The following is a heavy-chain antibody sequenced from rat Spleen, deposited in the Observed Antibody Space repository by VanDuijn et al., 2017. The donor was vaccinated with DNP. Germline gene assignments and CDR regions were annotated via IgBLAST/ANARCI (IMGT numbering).Heavy chain of an antibody. J-gene: IGHJ1*01. Sequence: EVQLVESGGGPVQPGRSLKLSCVASGFIFSNYWMTWIRQAPGKGLEWVTSITHTGGSTYYPDSVKGRFTISSDKSKSTLYLEMDSLRSEDTSTYYCTRKYTTDYYWYFDFWGPGTMVTVSS. CDR3: TRKYTTDYYWYFDF. V-gene: IGHV5-31*01. D-gene: IGHD1-6*01. CDR1: GFIFSNYW. CDR2: ITHTGGST.